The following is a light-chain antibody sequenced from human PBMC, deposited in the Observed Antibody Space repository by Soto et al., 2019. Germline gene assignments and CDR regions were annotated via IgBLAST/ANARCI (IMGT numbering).Light chain of an antibody. V-gene: IGKV3-20*01. Sequence: EIVLTQSPGTLSLSPGERATLSCRASQSVSSYYLAWYQQKPGQAPRLLIYGASSRATGIPDRFSGSGSGTDFTLTISRLEPQDFAVYYCQQYGSSPPFSFGPGNKVDIK. J-gene: IGKJ3*01. CDR2: GAS. CDR1: QSVSSYY. CDR3: QQYGSSPPFS.